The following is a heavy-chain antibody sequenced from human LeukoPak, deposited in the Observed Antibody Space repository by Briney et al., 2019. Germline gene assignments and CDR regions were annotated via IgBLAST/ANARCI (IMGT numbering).Heavy chain of an antibody. CDR1: GGTFSSYA. CDR3: ARGVGSSSFDFDY. Sequence: GASVKVSCKASGGTFSSYAISWVRQAPGQGLEWMGGIIPIFGTANYAQKFQGRVTITTDESTSTAYMELSSLRSEDTAVYYCARGVGSSSFDFDYWGQGTLVTVSS. J-gene: IGHJ4*02. V-gene: IGHV1-69*05. D-gene: IGHD6-6*01. CDR2: IIPIFGTA.